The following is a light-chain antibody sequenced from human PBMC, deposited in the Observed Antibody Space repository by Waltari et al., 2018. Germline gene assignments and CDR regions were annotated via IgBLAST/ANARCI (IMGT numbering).Light chain of an antibody. J-gene: IGKJ2*01. Sequence: DIVMTQSPDSLAVSLGERATINCKSSQSVLYSSNNKKYFAWYQQKPGQPPKLLIYWASTRESGVPDRFSGSGSGTDFTLTISSLQAEDVAVYYCQQYYDTPYTFGQGTKLEIK. CDR1: QSVLYSSNNKKY. CDR3: QQYYDTPYT. CDR2: WAS. V-gene: IGKV4-1*01.